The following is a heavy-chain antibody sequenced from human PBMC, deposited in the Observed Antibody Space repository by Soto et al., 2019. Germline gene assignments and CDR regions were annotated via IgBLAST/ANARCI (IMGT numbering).Heavy chain of an antibody. CDR2: ISGSGGST. J-gene: IGHJ4*02. V-gene: IGHV3-23*01. Sequence: GGSLRLSCAASGFTFSSYAMSWVRQAPGKGLEWVSAISGSGGSTYYADSVKGRFTISRDNSKNTLYLQMNSLRAEDTAVYYCAKDFVAARPEGRLFDYWGQGTLVTVSS. D-gene: IGHD6-6*01. CDR3: AKDFVAARPEGRLFDY. CDR1: GFTFSSYA.